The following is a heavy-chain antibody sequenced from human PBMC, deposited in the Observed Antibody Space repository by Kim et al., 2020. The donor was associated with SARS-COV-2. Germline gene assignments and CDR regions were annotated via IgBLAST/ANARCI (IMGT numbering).Heavy chain of an antibody. CDR2: IYYSGST. V-gene: IGHV4-59*01. CDR1: GGSISSYY. J-gene: IGHJ3*02. Sequence: SETLSLTCTVSGGSISSYYWSWIRQPPGKGLEWIGYIYYSGSTNYNPSLKSRVTISVDTSKNQFSLKLSSVTAADTAVYYCARGAQLSPIYIWGQGTMVTVSS. D-gene: IGHD5-18*01. CDR3: ARGAQLSPIYI.